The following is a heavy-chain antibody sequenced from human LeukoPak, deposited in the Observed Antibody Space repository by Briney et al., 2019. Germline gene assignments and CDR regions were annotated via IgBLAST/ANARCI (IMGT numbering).Heavy chain of an antibody. CDR2: IDPSDSYT. CDR3: ARRNSSSWSALDV. V-gene: IGHV5-10-1*01. D-gene: IGHD6-13*01. Sequence: GEPLKISCKGSGYSFTSYWISWVRQMPGKGLEWMGRIDPSDSYTNYSPSFQGHVTISADKSISTAYLQWSSLKASDTAMYYCARRNSSSWSALDVWGQGTTVTVSS. J-gene: IGHJ6*02. CDR1: GYSFTSYW.